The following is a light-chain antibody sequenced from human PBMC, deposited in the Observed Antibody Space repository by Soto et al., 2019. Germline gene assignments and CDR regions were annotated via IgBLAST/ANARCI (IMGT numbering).Light chain of an antibody. CDR2: DAS. V-gene: IGKV3-15*01. Sequence: EIVLTQSPATLSVSPGGRATLSCRASQSVRSNLAWYQQKPGQAPRLLIFDASTRATNIPARFTGSGSGTEFTLPISSLQSEDFAVYYCQQYINWPPLTFGGGTKVDIK. J-gene: IGKJ4*01. CDR1: QSVRSN. CDR3: QQYINWPPLT.